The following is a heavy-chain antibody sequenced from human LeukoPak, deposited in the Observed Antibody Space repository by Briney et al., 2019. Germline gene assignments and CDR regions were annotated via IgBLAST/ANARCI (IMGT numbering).Heavy chain of an antibody. CDR3: AKGSGTYVPSAFDI. J-gene: IGHJ3*02. Sequence: GGSLRLSCAASGFTFSSYEMNWVRQAPGKGLEWVSYISSSGTTIYYADSVKGRFTVSRDNSKNTLYLQMNTLRAEDTAVYYCAKGSGTYVPSAFDIWGQGTMVTVSS. D-gene: IGHD1-26*01. V-gene: IGHV3-48*03. CDR2: ISSSGTTI. CDR1: GFTFSSYE.